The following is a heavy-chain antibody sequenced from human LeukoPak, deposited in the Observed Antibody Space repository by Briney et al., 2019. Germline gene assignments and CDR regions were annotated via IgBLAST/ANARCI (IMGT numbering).Heavy chain of an antibody. D-gene: IGHD2-8*01. V-gene: IGHV4-59*01. CDR1: GGSISSYY. CDR2: IYHSGST. J-gene: IGHJ6*03. CDR3: ARSEGVSYYYMDV. Sequence: PSETLSLTCTVSGGSISSYYWSWIRQPPGKGLEWIGYIYHSGSTNYNPSLKSRVTISVDTSKNQFSLKLSSVTAADTAVYYCARSEGVSYYYMDVWGKGTTVTVSS.